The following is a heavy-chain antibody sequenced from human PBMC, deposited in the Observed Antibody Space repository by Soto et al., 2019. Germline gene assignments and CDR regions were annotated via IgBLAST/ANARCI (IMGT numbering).Heavy chain of an antibody. Sequence: GGSLRLSCAASGFTFSSYWMHWVRQAPGKGLVWVSRINSDGSSTSYADSVKGRFTISRDNAKNTLYLQMNSLRAEDTAVYYCARVMRGVSNYAYDYWGQGTLVTVSS. V-gene: IGHV3-74*01. D-gene: IGHD4-4*01. CDR2: INSDGSST. J-gene: IGHJ4*02. CDR1: GFTFSSYW. CDR3: ARVMRGVSNYAYDY.